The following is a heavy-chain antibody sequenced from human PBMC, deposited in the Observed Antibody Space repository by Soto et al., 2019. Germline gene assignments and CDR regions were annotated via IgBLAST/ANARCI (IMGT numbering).Heavy chain of an antibody. CDR1: GYLFTTYA. Sequence: QVQLVQSGAEVKKPRASVKVTCTASGYLFTTYAVHWVRQYPGQGIERMGWINGGNGHTKYSQKFQARVTFTRDTSATTAYMELGRLRLEDTAIYYCARGLTIFGGFDPWGQGTLVTVSS. CDR3: ARGLTIFGGFDP. V-gene: IGHV1-3*01. D-gene: IGHD3-3*01. CDR2: INGGNGHT. J-gene: IGHJ5*02.